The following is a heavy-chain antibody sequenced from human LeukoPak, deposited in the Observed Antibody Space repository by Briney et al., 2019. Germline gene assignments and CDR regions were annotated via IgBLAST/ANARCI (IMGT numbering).Heavy chain of an antibody. J-gene: IGHJ4*02. CDR2: IHYSGST. D-gene: IGHD4-11*01. CDR3: AGVIGNYFPDY. CDR1: GGSISGYY. V-gene: IGHV4-59*01. Sequence: SETLSLTCTVSGGSISGYYWSWIRQPPGKGLEWIGYIHYSGSTNYNPSLKSRITLLVDTSKNQFSLRLSSVTAADTAVYYCAGVIGNYFPDYWGQGMLVTVSS.